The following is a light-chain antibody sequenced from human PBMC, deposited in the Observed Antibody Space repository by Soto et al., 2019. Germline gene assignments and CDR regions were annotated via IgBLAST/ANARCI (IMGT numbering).Light chain of an antibody. CDR2: AAS. CDR1: QDLSSW. J-gene: IGKJ5*01. V-gene: IGKV1D-12*01. Sequence: DIQMPQSPSSVSASVGDRVTITCRASQDLSSWLAWYQQKPGKAPKLLISAASSLQSGVPSRFSGCGSGTDFTLTIRSLQPEDFATYYCQQPISFPITFGQGTRLEIK. CDR3: QQPISFPIT.